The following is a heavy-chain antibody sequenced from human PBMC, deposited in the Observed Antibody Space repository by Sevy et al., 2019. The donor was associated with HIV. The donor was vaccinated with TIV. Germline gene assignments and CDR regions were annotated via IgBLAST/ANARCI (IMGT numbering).Heavy chain of an antibody. CDR2: IWYDGSKK. CDR3: ARGLAALTGYYYGMDV. Sequence: GGSLRLSCAASGFTFSSYGMHWVRQTPGKGLEWVGVIWYDGSKKNYGDSVKGRFTISRDNSKNTLYLQMNSLRAEDTDVYYCARGLAALTGYYYGMDVWGQGTTVTVSS. J-gene: IGHJ6*02. D-gene: IGHD6-6*01. V-gene: IGHV3-33*01. CDR1: GFTFSSYG.